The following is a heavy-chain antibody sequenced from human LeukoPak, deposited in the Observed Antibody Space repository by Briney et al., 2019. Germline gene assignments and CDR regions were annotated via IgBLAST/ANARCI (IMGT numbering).Heavy chain of an antibody. CDR3: ARVGHTIFGVVMRGDFDY. CDR2: IYYSGST. J-gene: IGHJ4*02. V-gene: IGHV4-59*01. Sequence: SETLSLTCTVSGVSISSYYWSWIRQPPGKGLEWIGYIYYSGSTNYNPSLKSRVTISVDTSKNQFSLKLSSVTAADTAVYYCARVGHTIFGVVMRGDFDYWGQGTLVTVSS. D-gene: IGHD3-3*01. CDR1: GVSISSYY.